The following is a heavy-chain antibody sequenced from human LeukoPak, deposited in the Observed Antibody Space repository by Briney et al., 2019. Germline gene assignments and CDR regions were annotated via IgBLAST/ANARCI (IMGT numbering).Heavy chain of an antibody. CDR1: GDSINSLDL. CDR2: MYLSGTT. J-gene: IGHJ4*02. D-gene: IGHD3-22*01. Sequence: SGTLSLSCTVSGDSINSLDLWSWVRQPPGKGLEWIGEMYLSGTTHSNPSVKSRVTISIDKSKNQFFLNLSSVTAADTAVYYCAGLVGRYSSGLYYYYFDYWGQGTLVTVSS. CDR3: AGLVGRYSSGLYYYYFDY. V-gene: IGHV4-4*02.